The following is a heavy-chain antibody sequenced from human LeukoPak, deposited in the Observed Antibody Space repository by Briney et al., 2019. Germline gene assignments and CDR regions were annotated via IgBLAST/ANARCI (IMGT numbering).Heavy chain of an antibody. CDR1: GFTFSSYG. CDR3: AKDTIKPWIQLWTRLTDDAFDI. V-gene: IGHV3-30*02. J-gene: IGHJ3*02. CDR2: IRYDGSNK. D-gene: IGHD5-18*01. Sequence: PGGSLRLSCAASGFTFSSYGMHWVRQAPGKGLEWVAFIRYDGSNKYYADSVKGRFTISRDNSKNTLYLQMNSLRAEDTAVYYCAKDTIKPWIQLWTRLTDDAFDIWGQGTMVTVSS.